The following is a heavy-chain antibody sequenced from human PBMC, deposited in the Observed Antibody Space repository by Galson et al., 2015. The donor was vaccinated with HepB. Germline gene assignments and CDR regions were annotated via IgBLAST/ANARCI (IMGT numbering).Heavy chain of an antibody. D-gene: IGHD3-3*01. CDR2: MDPRSGNT. CDR1: GYTFTGYD. J-gene: IGHJ4*02. Sequence: SVKVSCKASGYTFTGYDISWVRQASGQGLEWMGWMDPRSGNTGHAQKFQGRVTMTRNTSISTAYLELSSLRSEDTAVYYCARRKMRFLEWLFFDSWGQGTLVTVSS. CDR3: ARRKMRFLEWLFFDS. V-gene: IGHV1-8*01.